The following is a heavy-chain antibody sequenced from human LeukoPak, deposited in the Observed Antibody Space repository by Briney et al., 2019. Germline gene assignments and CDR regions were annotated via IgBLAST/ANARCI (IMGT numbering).Heavy chain of an antibody. CDR1: GGTFSSYA. Sequence: SVKVSCKASGGTFSSYAISWVRQAPGQGLEWMGGTIPIFGTANYAQKFQGRVTITADESTSTAYMELSSLRSEDTAVYYCARAVEWLQLPDAFDIWGQGTMVTVSS. J-gene: IGHJ3*02. CDR3: ARAVEWLQLPDAFDI. D-gene: IGHD5-24*01. CDR2: TIPIFGTA. V-gene: IGHV1-69*13.